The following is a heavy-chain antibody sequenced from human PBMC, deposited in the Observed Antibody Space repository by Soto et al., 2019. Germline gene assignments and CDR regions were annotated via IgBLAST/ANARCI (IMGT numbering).Heavy chain of an antibody. CDR2: IYYSGST. J-gene: IGHJ4*02. V-gene: IGHV4-31*03. Sequence: QVQLQESGPGLVKPSQTLALTCTVYGDSLRRGGYYWSWVRQHPGKVLEWIGYIYYSGSTFYNPSLKRRVTISGDTTKNQCYMKLNSVTAADTSVDYSAIAMFEVKVIRGVTPFDYWGLGTMVTVSS. D-gene: IGHD3-10*01. CDR1: GDSLRRGGYY. CDR3: AIAMFEVKVIRGVTPFDY.